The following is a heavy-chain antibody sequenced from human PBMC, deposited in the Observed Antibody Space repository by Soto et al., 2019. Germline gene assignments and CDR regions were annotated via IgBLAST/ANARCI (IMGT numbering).Heavy chain of an antibody. V-gene: IGHV3-23*01. D-gene: IGHD2-2*01. CDR2: ISGSGDST. J-gene: IGHJ6*02. CDR3: ARYIPGVRYYGMDV. Sequence: PGGSLILSCAASGFTLSSYAMNWVRQAPGKGLEWVSVISGSGDSTYYADSVKGRFTVSRDNSENTLYLLMYSLRAEDTAVYYCARYIPGVRYYGMDVWGQGTTVTVSS. CDR1: GFTLSSYA.